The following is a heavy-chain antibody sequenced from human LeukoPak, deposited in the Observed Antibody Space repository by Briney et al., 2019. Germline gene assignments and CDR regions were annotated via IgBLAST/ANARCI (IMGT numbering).Heavy chain of an antibody. V-gene: IGHV3-9*01. Sequence: GGSLRLSWAASGFTFDDYVVNWVRQAPGKGLEWVSGISWNSGTIGYADSVKGRFTISRDNAKNSLYLQMNSLRAEDTALYYCVKGAAYHLGDAFDIWGQGTMVTVSS. J-gene: IGHJ3*02. CDR3: VKGAAYHLGDAFDI. CDR2: ISWNSGTI. D-gene: IGHD2-15*01. CDR1: GFTFDDYV.